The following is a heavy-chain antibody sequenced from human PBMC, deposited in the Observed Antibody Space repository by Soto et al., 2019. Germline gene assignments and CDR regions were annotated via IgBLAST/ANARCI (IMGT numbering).Heavy chain of an antibody. CDR1: GFTFSSYG. CDR3: ARDSYGVDY. D-gene: IGHD1-26*01. V-gene: IGHV3-33*01. Sequence: QVQLVESGGGVVQPGRSLRLSCAASGFTFSSYGMHWVRQAPGKGPEWVAVIWYDGSNKYYADSVKGRFTISRDNSKNTLYLQMNSLRAEDTAVYYCARDSYGVDYWGQGTLVTVSS. J-gene: IGHJ4*02. CDR2: IWYDGSNK.